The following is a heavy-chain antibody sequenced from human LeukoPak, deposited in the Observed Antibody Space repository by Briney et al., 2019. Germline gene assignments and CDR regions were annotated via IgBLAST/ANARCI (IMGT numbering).Heavy chain of an antibody. CDR2: IYYSGST. V-gene: IGHV4-39*07. D-gene: IGHD4-23*01. J-gene: IGHJ4*02. CDR3: ARGQYGGAFDY. Sequence: SETLSLTCTVSGGSISSSSYYWGWIRQPPGKGLEWIGSIYYSGSTYYNPSLKSRVTISVDTSKNQFSLKLSSVTAADTAVYYCARGQYGGAFDYWGQGTLVTVSS. CDR1: GGSISSSSYY.